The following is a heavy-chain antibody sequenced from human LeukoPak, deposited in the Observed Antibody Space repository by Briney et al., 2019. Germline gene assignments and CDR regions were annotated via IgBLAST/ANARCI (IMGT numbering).Heavy chain of an antibody. CDR3: AKPHMIMFGGIIVPDFDY. CDR1: GFTFSSYA. J-gene: IGHJ4*02. Sequence: GGSLRLSCAASGFTFSSYAMSWVRQAPGKGLEWVSAISGSGGSTYYADSVKGRFTISRDNSKNTLYLQMNSLRAEDTAVYYCAKPHMIMFGGIIVPDFDYWGQGTLVTVSS. D-gene: IGHD3-16*02. CDR2: ISGSGGST. V-gene: IGHV3-23*01.